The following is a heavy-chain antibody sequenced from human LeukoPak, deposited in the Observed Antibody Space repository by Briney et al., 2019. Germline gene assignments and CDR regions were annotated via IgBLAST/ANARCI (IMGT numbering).Heavy chain of an antibody. CDR1: GFTVSSNY. V-gene: IGHV3-53*01. CDR2: IYSGGST. J-gene: IGHJ4*02. Sequence: GGSLRLSCAASGFTVSSNYMSWVRQAPGKGLEWVSVIYSGGSTYYADSVKGRFTISRDNAKNSLYLQMNSLRAEDTAVYYCARDDYFDYWGQGTLVTVSS. CDR3: ARDDYFDY.